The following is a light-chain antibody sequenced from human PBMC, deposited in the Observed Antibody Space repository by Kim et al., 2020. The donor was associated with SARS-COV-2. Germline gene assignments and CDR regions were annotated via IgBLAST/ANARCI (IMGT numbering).Light chain of an antibody. J-gene: IGLJ2*01. CDR3: SSYTSSSTLI. CDR2: EVS. CDR1: SSDVGSYDR. V-gene: IGLV2-18*02. Sequence: HSVPSSCTGTSSDVGSYDRVSWYQQPPGTAPKLIIYEVSDRPSGVPHRFSGSKSGNTASLTISWLQTEDEADYYCSSYTSSSTLIFGGGTQLTVL.